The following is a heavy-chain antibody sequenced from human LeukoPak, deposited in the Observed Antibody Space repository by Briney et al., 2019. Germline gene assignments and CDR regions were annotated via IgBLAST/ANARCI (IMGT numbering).Heavy chain of an antibody. CDR1: NDSISSGDYY. V-gene: IGHV4-30-4*01. CDR3: VREILYCSGGSCYRGPFDN. Sequence: PSETLSLTCTVSNDSISSGDYYWNWIRQPRGKGLEWIGYIFHRGGTSYNPSLKSRILFSVDTSQNQFSLKLNSVTAADTAVYYCVREILYCSGGSCYRGPFDNWGQGTLVTVSS. J-gene: IGHJ4*02. D-gene: IGHD2-15*01. CDR2: IFHRGGT.